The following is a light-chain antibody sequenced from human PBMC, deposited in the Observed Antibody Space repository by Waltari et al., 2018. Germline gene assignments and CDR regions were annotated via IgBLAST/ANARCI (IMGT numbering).Light chain of an antibody. Sequence: QSVLTQPPSVSGAPGQRVTISCTGSASNIGAGFDVPWYPPFPGTAPKLLIYGFTNRPSGVPERFSGSQSGTSASLAITGLHAEDEADYYCQSYDFSMSALFGGGTKLTVL. J-gene: IGLJ3*02. CDR1: ASNIGAGFD. CDR2: GFT. CDR3: QSYDFSMSAL. V-gene: IGLV1-40*01.